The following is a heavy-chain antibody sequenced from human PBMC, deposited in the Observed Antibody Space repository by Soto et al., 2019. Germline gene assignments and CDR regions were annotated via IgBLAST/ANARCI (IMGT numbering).Heavy chain of an antibody. Sequence: PGGSLRLSCAASGFTFSSYGMHWVRQAPGKGLEWVAVISYDGSNKYYADSVKGRFTISRDNSKNTLSLQMNSLRAEDTAVYYCAKDPRGFGYGLFDIWGQGTMVTVSS. CDR1: GFTFSSYG. V-gene: IGHV3-30*18. CDR3: AKDPRGFGYGLFDI. J-gene: IGHJ3*02. CDR2: ISYDGSNK. D-gene: IGHD5-18*01.